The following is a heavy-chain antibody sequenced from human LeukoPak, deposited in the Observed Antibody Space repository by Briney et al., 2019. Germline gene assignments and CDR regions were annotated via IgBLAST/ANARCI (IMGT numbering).Heavy chain of an antibody. CDR3: ARDRGYSYGVWFDP. CDR2: IYYSGST. V-gene: IGHV4-39*07. J-gene: IGHJ5*02. D-gene: IGHD5-18*01. CDR1: GGSISSSSYY. Sequence: SETLSLTCTVSGGSISSSSYYWGWIRQPPGKGLEWIGSIYYSGSTYYNPSLKSRVTISLDTSKNQFSLKLSSVTAADTAVYYCARDRGYSYGVWFDPWGQGTLVTVSS.